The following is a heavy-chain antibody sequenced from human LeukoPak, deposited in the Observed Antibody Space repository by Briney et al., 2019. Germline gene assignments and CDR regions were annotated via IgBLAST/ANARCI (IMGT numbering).Heavy chain of an antibody. CDR3: AELGITMIGGV. J-gene: IGHJ6*04. Sequence: GGSLRLSCAASGFTFSSYSMNWVRQAPGKGLEWVSYISSSSSYIYYADSVKGRFTISRDNAKNSLYLQMNSLRAEDTAVYYCAELGITMIGGVWGKGTTVTISS. V-gene: IGHV3-21*05. D-gene: IGHD3-10*02. CDR2: ISSSSSYI. CDR1: GFTFSSYS.